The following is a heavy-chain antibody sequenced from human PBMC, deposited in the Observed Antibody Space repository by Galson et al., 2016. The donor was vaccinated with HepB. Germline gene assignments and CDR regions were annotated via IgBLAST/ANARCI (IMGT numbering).Heavy chain of an antibody. CDR2: IYTSGTT. CDR1: GGSINSGDSY. CDR3: AKEMQLR. Sequence: QVHLQESGPGLVKPSQTLSLTCTVPGGSINSGDSYWTWIRQPAGKGLEWIGHIYTSGTTKYNPSLKSRVTISLDTSKNQFSLRLSPVTAADTAVYYCAKEMQLRGGQGTLVTVSS. J-gene: IGHJ4*02. D-gene: IGHD6-13*01. V-gene: IGHV4-61*02.